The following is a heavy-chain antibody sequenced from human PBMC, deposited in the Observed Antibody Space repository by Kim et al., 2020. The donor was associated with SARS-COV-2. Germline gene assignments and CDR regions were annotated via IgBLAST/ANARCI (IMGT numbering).Heavy chain of an antibody. Sequence: GESLKISCKGSGYTFTNYWIGWVRQMPGKGLEWMGIMNLGDSETRYSPSFQGQVTISADKSISTAYLQWSSLKASDTAIYYFARTYYYNTGGYSFDLWGRGTLVIVSS. CDR2: MNLGDSET. D-gene: IGHD3-22*01. J-gene: IGHJ4*02. V-gene: IGHV5-51*01. CDR1: GYTFTNYW. CDR3: ARTYYYNTGGYSFDL.